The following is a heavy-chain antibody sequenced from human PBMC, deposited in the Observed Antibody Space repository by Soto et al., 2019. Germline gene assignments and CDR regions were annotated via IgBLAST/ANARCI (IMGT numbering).Heavy chain of an antibody. CDR1: VFTCSSYA. V-gene: IGHV3-23*01. Sequence: PWWSLRLSCSASVFTCSSYAMSWFRQAPGKGLEWVSGIGGSVAGTYYADSVKGRFTISRDNSKNTLHLQMNSLRAEDTAIYYCALRKTGSYFDYWGQGTLVTVSS. CDR3: ALRKTGSYFDY. J-gene: IGHJ4*02. D-gene: IGHD1-26*01. CDR2: IGGSVAGT.